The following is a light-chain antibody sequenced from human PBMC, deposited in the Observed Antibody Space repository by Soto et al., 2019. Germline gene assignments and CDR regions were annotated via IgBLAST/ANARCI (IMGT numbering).Light chain of an antibody. CDR2: WAS. J-gene: IGKJ1*01. CDR1: QSVLYSSNNKNY. CDR3: QQYYSTPLT. V-gene: IGKV4-1*01. Sequence: DIVMTQSPDSLAVSLGERATINCKSSQSVLYSSNNKNYLAWYQQKPGQPPKLLIYWASTRESGVPDRFSGSGSGTDFSLTISSLQAEDVAVYYCQQYYSTPLTFGQGTKVAIK.